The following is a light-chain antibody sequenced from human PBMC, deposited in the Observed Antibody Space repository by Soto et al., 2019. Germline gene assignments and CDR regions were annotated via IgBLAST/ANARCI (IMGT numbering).Light chain of an antibody. CDR2: WAS. J-gene: IGKJ4*01. V-gene: IGKV4-1*01. CDR1: QSVFDSSNNQNY. Sequence: DIVMTQSPDSLAVSLGERATINCKSNQSVFDSSNNQNYLAWYQQKPGQPPKLLIYWASTRESGVPDRFSGSGSGTDFTLTISSLQAEDVAVYYCQQSFSTLLTFGGGTKVEIK. CDR3: QQSFSTLLT.